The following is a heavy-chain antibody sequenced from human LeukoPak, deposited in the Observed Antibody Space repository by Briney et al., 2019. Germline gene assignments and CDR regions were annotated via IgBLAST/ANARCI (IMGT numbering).Heavy chain of an antibody. Sequence: GGSLRLSCAASGFTFSSYDMHWVRHATGKGLEWVSAIGTAGDTYYPGSVKGRFTISRENAKNSLYLQMNSLRAGDTAVYYCARDSGSAGFVPWGQGTLVTVSS. CDR3: ARDSGSAGFVP. CDR2: IGTAGDT. D-gene: IGHD3-10*01. CDR1: GFTFSSYD. J-gene: IGHJ5*02. V-gene: IGHV3-13*01.